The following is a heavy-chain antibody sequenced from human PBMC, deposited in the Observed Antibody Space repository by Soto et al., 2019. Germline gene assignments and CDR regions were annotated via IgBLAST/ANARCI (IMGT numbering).Heavy chain of an antibody. V-gene: IGHV3-30*18. J-gene: IGHJ4*02. CDR1: GFTFIDYA. D-gene: IGHD6-19*01. CDR3: GKGGRQWLVTSDFNY. Sequence: VQLVESGGGVVQPGRSLRLSCAASGFTFIDYAMHWVRQAPGKGLEWVAVVSHDGSNPHYADSVKGRFTISRDSSKNTVALEMTSLRAEETAVYYCGKGGRQWLVTSDFNYWGQGALVSVSS. CDR2: VSHDGSNP.